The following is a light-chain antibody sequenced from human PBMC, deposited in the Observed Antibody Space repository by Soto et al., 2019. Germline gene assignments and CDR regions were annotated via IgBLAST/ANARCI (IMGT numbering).Light chain of an antibody. CDR2: GAS. Sequence: EIVLTQSPGTLSLSPGERATLSCRASQSVSSSYLAWYQQKPGQAPTLLIYGASSRATGIPDRFSGSGYGTNFTLHIYRMKHDDYAVYSCQQYGTSLLFTFRTENNVDN. J-gene: IGKJ3*01. CDR1: QSVSSSY. CDR3: QQYGTSLLFT. V-gene: IGKV3-20*01.